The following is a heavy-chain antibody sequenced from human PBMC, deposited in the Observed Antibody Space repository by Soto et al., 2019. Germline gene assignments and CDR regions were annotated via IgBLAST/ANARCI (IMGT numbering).Heavy chain of an antibody. CDR3: ARDRVDDILTGYLAPGYYYGMDV. CDR2: INPNSGGT. J-gene: IGHJ6*02. V-gene: IGHV1-2*04. Sequence: ASVKVSCKASGYTFTGYYMHWVRQAPGQGLEWMGWINPNSGGTNYAQKFQGWVTMTRDTSISTAYMELSSLRSEDTAVYYCARDRVDDILTGYLAPGYYYGMDVWGQGTTVTVSS. D-gene: IGHD3-9*01. CDR1: GYTFTGYY.